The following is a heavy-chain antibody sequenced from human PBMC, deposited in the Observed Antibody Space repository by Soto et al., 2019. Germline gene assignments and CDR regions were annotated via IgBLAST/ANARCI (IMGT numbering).Heavy chain of an antibody. CDR2: FIPMLGTS. CDR3: ASLDDDSSGNFDY. V-gene: IGHV1-69*08. Sequence: QVQLVQSGAEVKRPGSSVKVSCKASGDTFSKSTFSWVRQVPGQGLEWMGRFIPMLGTSNYAQKFQGRVTITADKSTSTAYMDLSSLTPEDTAVYYCASLDDDSSGNFDYWGQGTLVTVS. J-gene: IGHJ4*02. CDR1: GDTFSKST. D-gene: IGHD3-22*01.